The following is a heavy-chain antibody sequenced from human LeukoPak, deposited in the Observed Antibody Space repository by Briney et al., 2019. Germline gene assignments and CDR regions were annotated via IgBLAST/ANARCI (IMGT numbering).Heavy chain of an antibody. V-gene: IGHV3-7*05. D-gene: IGHD1-26*01. CDR3: VRVPYSGRYGAFDI. J-gene: IGHJ3*02. CDR1: TFTLSTSW. Sequence: GGSLRLSCTASTFTLSTSWMTWARQAPGRGLEWVANINQDGSDTQYVDSVKGRFTISRDIAKNSVHLQMNSLIVENTAMYYCVRVPYSGRYGAFDIWGQGTMVTVSS. CDR2: INQDGSDT.